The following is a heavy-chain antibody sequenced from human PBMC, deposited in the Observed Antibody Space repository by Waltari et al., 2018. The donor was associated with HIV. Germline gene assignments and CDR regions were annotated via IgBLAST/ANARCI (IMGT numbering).Heavy chain of an antibody. CDR2: IKYDGNNK. J-gene: IGHJ6*02. V-gene: IGHV3-30*02. Sequence: QVHLVESGGGVVQPGGSLKLSCAASGFTFSNYLMHWVRQAPGKGREWVTLIKYDGNNKNYADSVKGRFTVSRDNSKKTLYLQMNSLRHEDTALYYCARGGLAITPAGTRLYTGMDVWGQGTTVTVSS. D-gene: IGHD6-13*01. CDR1: GFTFSNYL. CDR3: ARGGLAITPAGTRLYTGMDV.